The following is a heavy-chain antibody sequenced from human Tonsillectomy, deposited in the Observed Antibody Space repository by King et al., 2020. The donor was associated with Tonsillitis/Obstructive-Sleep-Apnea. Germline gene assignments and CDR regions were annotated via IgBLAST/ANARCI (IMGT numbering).Heavy chain of an antibody. Sequence: QLQESGPGLVKPSETLSLTCTVSGGSISNNNYYWGWIRQPPGKGLEWIGAIYYSGSTYYNPSLKSRVTLSVDTSKNQFSLKLTSVTASDTAAYYCARLGNCSGGSCFWFDPWGRGTLVTVSS. J-gene: IGHJ5*02. CDR2: IYYSGST. D-gene: IGHD2-15*01. CDR3: ARLGNCSGGSCFWFDP. V-gene: IGHV4-39*01. CDR1: GGSISNNNYY.